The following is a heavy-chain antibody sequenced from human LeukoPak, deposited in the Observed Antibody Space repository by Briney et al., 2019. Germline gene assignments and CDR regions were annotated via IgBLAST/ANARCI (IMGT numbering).Heavy chain of an antibody. D-gene: IGHD4/OR15-4a*01. Sequence: GGSLRLACVASGFTCSDYWMSWVRQDPGKRLEWVASIKQDGTETYNVDPVKGRFTISRDNAKNSVYLQMNSLRAEDTAVYYCARGPPYGVRTDYFEYWGPGTLVTVSS. CDR3: ARGPPYGVRTDYFEY. J-gene: IGHJ4*02. CDR2: IKQDGTET. CDR1: GFTCSDYW. V-gene: IGHV3-7*01.